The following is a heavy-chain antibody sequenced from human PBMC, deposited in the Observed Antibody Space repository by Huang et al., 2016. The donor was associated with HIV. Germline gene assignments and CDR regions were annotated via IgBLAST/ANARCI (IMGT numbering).Heavy chain of an antibody. CDR2: SIPRVGLT. J-gene: IGHJ4*03. CDR3: AREGQNWLGKPFGALAF. V-gene: IGHV1-69*10. D-gene: IGHD3-16*01. CDR1: GVSFSDYA. Sequence: QAQLVQSGAAVMKPGSSVRVSCKASGVSFSDYAFSWVRRAAGQGLDWMEGSIPRVGLTNYAPRLQGRVTISADKSSNTVYLELTSRRSGDTAVYYCAREGQNWLGKPFGALAFWGQGTEVIVSS.